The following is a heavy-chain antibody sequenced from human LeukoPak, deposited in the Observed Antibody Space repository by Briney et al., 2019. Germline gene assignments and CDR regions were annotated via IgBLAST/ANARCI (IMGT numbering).Heavy chain of an antibody. J-gene: IGHJ3*02. V-gene: IGHV5-51*01. D-gene: IGHD3-22*01. Sequence: GESLEISLNGSGYLFTTYWIDWVRPMPGKGLEWMGIIYPAYSDTRYSPSFQGQVTISPDKSISTASLQWSSLGASDTAIYYCARYHSNSSGYYALDIWGQGTMVTVSS. CDR3: ARYHSNSSGYYALDI. CDR2: IYPAYSDT. CDR1: GYLFTTYW.